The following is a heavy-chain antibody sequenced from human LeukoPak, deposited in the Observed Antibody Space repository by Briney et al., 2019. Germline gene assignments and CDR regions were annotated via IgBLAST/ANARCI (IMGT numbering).Heavy chain of an antibody. J-gene: IGHJ4*02. CDR1: GFTFSSYC. CDR3: ARGASGYSYG. Sequence: GGSLRLSCAASGFTFSSYCMHWVRHVPGKGLVWVSSINSDGTSTTYADSVKGRFTISRDNAKNTLYLQMNSLRAEDTAVYYCARGASGYSYGWGQGTLVTVSS. D-gene: IGHD5-18*01. CDR2: INSDGTST. V-gene: IGHV3-74*01.